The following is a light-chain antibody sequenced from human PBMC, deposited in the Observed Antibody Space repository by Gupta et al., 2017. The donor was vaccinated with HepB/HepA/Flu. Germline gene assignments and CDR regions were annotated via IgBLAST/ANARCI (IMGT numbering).Light chain of an antibody. CDR2: LGS. CDR1: QSLQSNGYNY. CDR3: MQTLQTPRT. V-gene: IGKV2-28*01. Sequence: DIVMTQSPLSLPVTPGEPASISRRSSQSLQSNGYNYLDWYLQKPGQSPQLLIYLGSTRASGVPDRFSGSGSGTDFTLKISRVDADDVGVYYCMQTLQTPRTFGQGTKVEIK. J-gene: IGKJ1*01.